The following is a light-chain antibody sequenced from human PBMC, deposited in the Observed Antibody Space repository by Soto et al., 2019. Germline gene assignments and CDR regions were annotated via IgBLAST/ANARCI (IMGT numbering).Light chain of an antibody. V-gene: IGKV3-20*01. Sequence: EIVLTHSPGTLDLSPWERATLSVSASQSVSTNYLACYQQKPRHAPRLINGGASSSATGTPERFSGRWAGTDFTLTLSRLEQEDAAEYYCEYDITTITFGGGTKVDIK. J-gene: IGKJ4*02. CDR3: EYDITTIT. CDR2: GAS. CDR1: QSVSTNY.